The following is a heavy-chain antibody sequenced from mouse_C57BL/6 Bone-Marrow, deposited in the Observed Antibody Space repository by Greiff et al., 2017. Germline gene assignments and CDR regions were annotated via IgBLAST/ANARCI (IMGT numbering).Heavy chain of an antibody. Sequence: QVQLQQSGAELARPGASVKLSCKASGYTFTSYGISWVKQRTGQGLEWIGEIYPRSGNTYYNEKFKGKATLTAYKSSSTAYMELRSLTSEDSAVYFCASLAGFAYWGQGTLVTVSA. V-gene: IGHV1-81*01. CDR2: IYPRSGNT. CDR3: ASLAGFAY. J-gene: IGHJ3*01. CDR1: GYTFTSYG.